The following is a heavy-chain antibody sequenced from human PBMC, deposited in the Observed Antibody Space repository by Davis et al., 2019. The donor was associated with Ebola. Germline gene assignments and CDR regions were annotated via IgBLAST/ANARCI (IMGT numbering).Heavy chain of an antibody. CDR3: AKDFCSGGSCYPYYFDY. CDR1: GFTFSSYA. V-gene: IGHV3-30-3*01. CDR2: ISYDGSNK. J-gene: IGHJ4*02. Sequence: GGSLRLSCAASGFTFSSYAMHWVRQAPGKGLEWVAVISYDGSNKYYADSVKGRFTISRDNAKNSLYLQMNSLRAEGTALYYCAKDFCSGGSCYPYYFDYWGQGTLATVSS. D-gene: IGHD2-15*01.